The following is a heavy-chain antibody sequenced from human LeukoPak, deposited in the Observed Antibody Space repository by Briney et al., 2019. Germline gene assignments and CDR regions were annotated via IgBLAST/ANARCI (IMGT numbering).Heavy chain of an antibody. D-gene: IGHD1-26*01. CDR3: ARGIVGATTVDY. CDR2: IYHSGRT. Sequence: PSETLSLTCTVSGGSIGSYCWSWIRQPPGKGLEWIGYIYHSGRTNFNPSLKSRVTISVDTSKNQFSLNLTSVTAADTALYYCARGIVGATTVDYWGQGTLVTVSS. CDR1: GGSIGSYC. J-gene: IGHJ4*02. V-gene: IGHV4-59*08.